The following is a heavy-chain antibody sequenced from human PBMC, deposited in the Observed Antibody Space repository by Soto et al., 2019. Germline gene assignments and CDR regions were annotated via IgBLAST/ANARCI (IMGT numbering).Heavy chain of an antibody. CDR1: GFSLSTSGMR. CDR3: ARIPSTYSVGYGMDV. J-gene: IGHJ6*02. D-gene: IGHD2-15*01. V-gene: IGHV2-70*17. CDR2: IDWDDDK. Sequence: TEGESGPTLVNPTQTLTLTCTFSGFSLSTSGMRVSWIRQPPGKALEWLARIDWDDDKFYSTSLKTRLTISKDTSKNQVVLTMTNMDPVDTATYYCARIPSTYSVGYGMDVWGQGTTVTVSS.